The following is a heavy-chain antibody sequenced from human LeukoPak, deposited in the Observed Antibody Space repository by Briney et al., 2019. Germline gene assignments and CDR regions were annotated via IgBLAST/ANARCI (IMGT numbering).Heavy chain of an antibody. CDR3: ARLMTTVTNFDY. J-gene: IGHJ4*02. Sequence: ASVKVSCKASGYTFTGYYMHWVRQAPGQGLEWMGWINPNSSGTNYAQKFQGRVTMTRDTSISTAYMELSRLRSDDTAVYYCARLMTTVTNFDYWGQGTLVTVSS. CDR1: GYTFTGYY. CDR2: INPNSSGT. D-gene: IGHD4-17*01. V-gene: IGHV1-2*02.